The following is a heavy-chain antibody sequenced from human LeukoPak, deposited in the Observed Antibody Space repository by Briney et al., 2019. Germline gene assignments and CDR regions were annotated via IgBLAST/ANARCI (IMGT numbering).Heavy chain of an antibody. CDR2: ISGRGVGT. Sequence: GGSLRLSCAASGFDFNKYAMTWVRPAPGRALEWVSTISGRGVGTYYADSVKGRFTVSRDNSQNTLYLQMNGLGAGDTAVYYCAKGAVVRGVPNYSYYHMDVWGKGTTVIVSS. CDR3: AKGAVVRGVPNYSYYHMDV. J-gene: IGHJ6*03. CDR1: GFDFNKYA. D-gene: IGHD3-10*01. V-gene: IGHV3-23*01.